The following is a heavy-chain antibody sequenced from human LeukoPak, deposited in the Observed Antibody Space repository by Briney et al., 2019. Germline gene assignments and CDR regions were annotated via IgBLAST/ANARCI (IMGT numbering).Heavy chain of an antibody. D-gene: IGHD3-10*01. Sequence: ASETLSLTCTVSGGSISSYYWSWIRQPPGKGLEWIGYIYYSGSTYYNPSLKSRVTISVDTSKNQFSLKLSSVTAADTAVYYCARRGDYWGQGTLVTVSS. CDR2: IYYSGST. CDR1: GGSISSYY. J-gene: IGHJ4*02. V-gene: IGHV4-59*04. CDR3: ARRGDY.